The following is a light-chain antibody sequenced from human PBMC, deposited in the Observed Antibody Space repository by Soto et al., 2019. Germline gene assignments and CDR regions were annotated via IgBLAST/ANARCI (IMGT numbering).Light chain of an antibody. CDR1: SSDVGGYNY. CDR2: DVS. J-gene: IGLJ3*02. V-gene: IGLV2-14*01. CDR3: SSYTSSSTWV. Sequence: QSALTQPASVSGSPGQSITISCTGTSSDVGGYNYVSWYQQHPGKAPKLLTHDVSSWPSGGSNRLSGSKSGNTASLTISGLQAEDEADYYCSSYTSSSTWVFGGGTKVTAL.